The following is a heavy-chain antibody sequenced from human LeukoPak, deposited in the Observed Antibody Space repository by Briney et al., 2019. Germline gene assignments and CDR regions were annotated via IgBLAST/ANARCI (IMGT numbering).Heavy chain of an antibody. D-gene: IGHD3-22*01. CDR3: ARGPYSYDGSGAFDI. V-gene: IGHV4-61*02. J-gene: IGHJ3*02. CDR2: ISSSGST. CDR1: GDSISSGDYY. Sequence: TSETLSLTCTVSGDSISSGDYYWSWIRQPAGKGLEWIGRISSSGSTNYNPSLKSRVTISVDTSKNQFSLKLSSVTAADTAVYFCARGPYSYDGSGAFDIWGQGTMVTVSS.